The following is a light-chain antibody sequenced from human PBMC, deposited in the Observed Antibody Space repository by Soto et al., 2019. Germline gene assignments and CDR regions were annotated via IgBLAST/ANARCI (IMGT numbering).Light chain of an antibody. CDR2: EVT. J-gene: IGLJ2*01. V-gene: IGLV2-11*01. CDR3: TSYGGANTLV. Sequence: QSVLTQPRSVSGSPGQSVTISCAGTSSDIGGYNYVSWYQQHPGKAPKLMIFEVTKRPSGVPDRFSGSKSANTASLTVSGLQAEDEADYYCTSYGGANTLVFGGGTKLTVL. CDR1: SSDIGGYNY.